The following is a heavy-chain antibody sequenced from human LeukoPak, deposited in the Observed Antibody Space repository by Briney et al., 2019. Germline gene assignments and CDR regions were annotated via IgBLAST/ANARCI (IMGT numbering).Heavy chain of an antibody. V-gene: IGHV1-18*01. CDR3: ANRGFLGY. D-gene: IGHD5-12*01. CDR1: GYTLTSYG. J-gene: IGHJ4*02. Sequence: GASVKVSCEASGYTLTSYGINWMRQAPGQGLEWMGWISTQSGNTNYAQKVQGRLTLTTDRSTNTAYMELRSLRSDDTAVYYCANRGFLGYWGQGTLVTVSS. CDR2: ISTQSGNT.